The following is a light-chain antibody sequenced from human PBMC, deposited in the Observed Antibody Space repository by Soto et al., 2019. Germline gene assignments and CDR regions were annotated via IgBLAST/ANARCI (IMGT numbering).Light chain of an antibody. CDR3: QQYDNLPVT. Sequence: DIQMTQSPSSLSAFVGDRVTITCQASQDISTYVNWYQQKPGKTPNLRIYAASNLETRVPSRFSGSVSGTKFTLNISRLQSEDIGTYYCQQYDNLPVTFGPGTKVNVK. V-gene: IGKV1-33*01. CDR2: AAS. J-gene: IGKJ3*01. CDR1: QDISTY.